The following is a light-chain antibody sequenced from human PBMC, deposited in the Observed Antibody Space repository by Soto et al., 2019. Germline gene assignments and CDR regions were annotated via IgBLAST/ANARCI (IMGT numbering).Light chain of an antibody. J-gene: IGKJ2*01. Sequence: ETVMTQSEATLSVSPGERATLSCRASQSIHTNLAWYQQKPGQPPRLLIYGASTRVTGIPTRFSGSGSGTEFTLTISSLQSEDFAVYYCQHYGSFGQGTKLEIK. CDR2: GAS. V-gene: IGKV3-15*01. CDR3: QHYGS. CDR1: QSIHTN.